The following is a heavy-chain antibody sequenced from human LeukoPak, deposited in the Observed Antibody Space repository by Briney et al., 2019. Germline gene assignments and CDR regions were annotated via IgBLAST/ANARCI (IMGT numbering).Heavy chain of an antibody. Sequence: SQTVSLTCTVSGGSISSGGYYWSWIRQHPGKGLEWIGYIYYSGSTYYNPSLKSRVTISVDTSKNQFSLKLSSVTAADTAVYYCARAGYCSSTSCYLASDYWGQGTLVTVSS. V-gene: IGHV4-31*03. CDR2: IYYSGST. CDR1: GGSISSGGYY. CDR3: ARAGYCSSTSCYLASDY. D-gene: IGHD2-2*01. J-gene: IGHJ4*02.